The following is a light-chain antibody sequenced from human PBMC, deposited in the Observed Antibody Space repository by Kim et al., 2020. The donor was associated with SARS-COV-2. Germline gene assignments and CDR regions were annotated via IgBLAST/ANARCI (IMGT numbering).Light chain of an antibody. CDR2: LNSDGSH. CDR3: QTWGTGIHVV. V-gene: IGLV4-69*01. Sequence: SVKLTCILSSGHSSYAIAWHQQQPEKGPRYLMKLNSDGSHSKGDGIPDRFSGSSSGAERYLTISSLQSEDEADYYCQTWGTGIHVVFGGGTQLTVL. CDR1: SGHSSYA. J-gene: IGLJ2*01.